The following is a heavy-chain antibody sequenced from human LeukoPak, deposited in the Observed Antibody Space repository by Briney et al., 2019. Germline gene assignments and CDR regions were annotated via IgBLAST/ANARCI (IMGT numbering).Heavy chain of an antibody. J-gene: IGHJ4*02. V-gene: IGHV1-3*01. CDR2: INAGNGNT. CDR3: ARSGYSSSWYGVIDY. D-gene: IGHD6-13*01. CDR1: GYTFTSYA. Sequence: GASVKVSCKASGYTFTSYAMHWVRQAPGQRLEGMGWINAGNGNTKYSQKFQGRVTITRDTSASTAYMELSSLRSEDTAVHYCARSGYSSSWYGVIDYWGQGTLVTVSS.